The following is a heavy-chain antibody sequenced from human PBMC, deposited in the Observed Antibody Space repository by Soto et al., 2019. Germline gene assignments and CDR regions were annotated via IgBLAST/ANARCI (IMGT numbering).Heavy chain of an antibody. CDR3: AKEGIQLWSAFDY. D-gene: IGHD5-18*01. Sequence: GSLRLSCAASGFTFSSYGVHWVRQAPGKGLEWVAVISDDGSNEYYADSVKGRFTISRDNSKNTLYLQMNSLRAEDTAVYYCAKEGIQLWSAFDYWGQGTLVTVSS. CDR2: ISDDGSNE. CDR1: GFTFSSYG. V-gene: IGHV3-30*18. J-gene: IGHJ4*02.